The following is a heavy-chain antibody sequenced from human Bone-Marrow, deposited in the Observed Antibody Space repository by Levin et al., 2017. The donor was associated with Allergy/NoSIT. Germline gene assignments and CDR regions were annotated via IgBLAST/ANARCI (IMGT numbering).Heavy chain of an antibody. Sequence: GGSLRLSCAASGFTFSSYWMHWVRQAPGKGLVWVSRINSDGSSTSYADSVKGRFTISRDNAKNTLYLQMNSLRAEDTAVYYCARGRDVDTAMVTGYYYYGMDVWGQGTTVTVSS. CDR1: GFTFSSYW. J-gene: IGHJ6*02. D-gene: IGHD5-18*01. CDR2: INSDGSST. CDR3: ARGRDVDTAMVTGYYYYGMDV. V-gene: IGHV3-74*01.